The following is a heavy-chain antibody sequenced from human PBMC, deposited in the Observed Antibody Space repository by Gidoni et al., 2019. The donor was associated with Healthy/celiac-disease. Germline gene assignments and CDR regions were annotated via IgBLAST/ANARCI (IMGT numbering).Heavy chain of an antibody. D-gene: IGHD3-3*01. Sequence: QVQLQQWGAGLLKPSETLSLTCAVYGGSFSGYYWSWIRQPPGKGLEWIGEINHSGSTNYNPPLKSRVTISVDTSKNQFSLKLSSVTAADTAVYYCARGSAGASDLTYDSYYFDYWGQGTLVTVSS. CDR2: INHSGST. V-gene: IGHV4-34*01. CDR3: ARGSAGASDLTYDSYYFDY. CDR1: GGSFSGYY. J-gene: IGHJ4*02.